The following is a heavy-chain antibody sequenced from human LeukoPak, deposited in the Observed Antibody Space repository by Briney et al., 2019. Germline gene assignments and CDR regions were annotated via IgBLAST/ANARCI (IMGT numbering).Heavy chain of an antibody. CDR3: ARDPGGVLRYFDWLLGFDY. J-gene: IGHJ4*02. D-gene: IGHD3-9*01. CDR2: IYSSGST. CDR1: GASISGSGYY. V-gene: IGHV4-39*07. Sequence: SETLSLTCTVSGASISGSGYYWGWIRQPPGKGLEWIGSIYSSGSTYYSPSLRSRVTISIDTSKNQISLKLISVTAADTAVYYCARDPGGVLRYFDWLLGFDYWGQGTLVTVSS.